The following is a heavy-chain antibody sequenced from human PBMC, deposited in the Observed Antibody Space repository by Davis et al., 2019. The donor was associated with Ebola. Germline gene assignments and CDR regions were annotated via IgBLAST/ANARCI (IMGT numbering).Heavy chain of an antibody. J-gene: IGHJ4*02. D-gene: IGHD3-3*01. Sequence: PGGSLRLSCAASGFAFSSYNMNWVRQAPGKGLEWVSSVSSSSTYIYYADSVKGRFTISRDNAKNSLYLQMNSLRVEDTAVYYCVRDESYGAYELWSGFYRFNYWGQGTLVSVFS. CDR3: VRDESYGAYELWSGFYRFNY. CDR2: VSSSSTYI. V-gene: IGHV3-21*01. CDR1: GFAFSSYN.